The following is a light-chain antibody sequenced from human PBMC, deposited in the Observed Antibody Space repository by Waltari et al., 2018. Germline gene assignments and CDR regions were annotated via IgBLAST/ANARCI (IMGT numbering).Light chain of an antibody. CDR2: GAA. V-gene: IGKV3-20*01. CDR3: QQYVRLPAR. Sequence: SALAWYQQKPGQSASLLICGAANRATGIPDRFSGSGSETDVSLTTSSREPADFAVFYWQQYVRLPARFGRGTKVEIK. CDR1: SA. J-gene: IGKJ1*01.